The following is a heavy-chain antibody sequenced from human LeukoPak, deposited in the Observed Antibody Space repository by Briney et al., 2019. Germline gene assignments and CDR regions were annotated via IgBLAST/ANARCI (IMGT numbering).Heavy chain of an antibody. D-gene: IGHD4-17*01. V-gene: IGHV3-64D*08. CDR3: ASTFYGDSPPY. CDR1: GFTFSTYA. CDR2: ISSDGDTT. J-gene: IGHJ4*02. Sequence: PGGSLRLSCSASGFTFSTYAMEWVRQAPGKGLEYVSAISSDGDTTYYADSVKGRFTISRDNSNNTLYLQMRSLRGEDTAVYYCASTFYGDSPPYRGQGTLVTVSS.